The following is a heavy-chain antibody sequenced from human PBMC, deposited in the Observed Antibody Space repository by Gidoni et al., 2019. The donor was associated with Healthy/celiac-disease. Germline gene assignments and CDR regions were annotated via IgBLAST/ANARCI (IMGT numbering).Heavy chain of an antibody. Sequence: EVQLWECGGGWGQPGGSLRLSSAASGFPSSSYAMSWVRQAPGKGLEWVSAISGSGGSTYYADSVKGRFSISRDNSKNTLYLQMNSLRAEDTAVYYCAKSPDYYYYGMDVWGQGTTVTVSS. V-gene: IGHV3-23*01. J-gene: IGHJ6*02. CDR3: AKSPDYYYYGMDV. CDR1: GFPSSSYA. CDR2: ISGSGGST.